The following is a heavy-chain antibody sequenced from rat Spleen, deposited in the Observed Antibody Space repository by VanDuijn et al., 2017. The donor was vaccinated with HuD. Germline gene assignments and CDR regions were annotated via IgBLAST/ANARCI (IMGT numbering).Heavy chain of an antibody. V-gene: IGHV5-7*01. CDR3: ARQETSGYSNWFTY. Sequence: EVQLVESDGGLVQPGRSLKLSCAASGFTFSDYYMAWVRQAPTKGLEWVASISYEGSSTYYRDSVKGRFTISRDNAKSTLYLQMDSLRSEDTATYYCARQETSGYSNWFTYWGQGTLVTVSS. D-gene: IGHD4-3*01. CDR1: GFTFSDYY. CDR2: ISYEGSST. J-gene: IGHJ3*01.